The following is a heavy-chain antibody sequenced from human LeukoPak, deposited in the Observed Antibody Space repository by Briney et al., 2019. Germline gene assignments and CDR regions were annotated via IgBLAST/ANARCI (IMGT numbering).Heavy chain of an antibody. CDR1: SGSFSAYY. Sequence: SETLSLTCAVYSGSFSAYYWSWIRQPPGKGLEWIGEINHSGSTNYNPSLKSRVTISVDTSKNQFSLKLSSVTAADTAVYYCARAFYRVRGVINLDWFDPWGQGTLVTVSS. D-gene: IGHD3-10*01. V-gene: IGHV4-34*01. CDR2: INHSGST. J-gene: IGHJ5*02. CDR3: ARAFYRVRGVINLDWFDP.